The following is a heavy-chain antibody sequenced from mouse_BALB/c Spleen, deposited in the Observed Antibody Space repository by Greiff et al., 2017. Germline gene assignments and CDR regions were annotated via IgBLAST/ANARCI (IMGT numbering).Heavy chain of an antibody. D-gene: IGHD4-1*01. Sequence: EVMLVESGGGLVKPGGSLKLSCAASGFTFSSYTMSWVRQTPEKRLEWVATISSGGSYTYYPDSVKGRFTISRDNAKNTLYLQMSSLKSEDTAMYYCTRLWDVGYWGQGTTLTVSS. CDR2: ISSGGSYT. V-gene: IGHV5-6-4*01. CDR3: TRLWDVGY. J-gene: IGHJ2*01. CDR1: GFTFSSYT.